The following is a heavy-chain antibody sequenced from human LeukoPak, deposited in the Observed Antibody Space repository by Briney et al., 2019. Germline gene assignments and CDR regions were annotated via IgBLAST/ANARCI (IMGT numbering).Heavy chain of an antibody. Sequence: ASVKVSCKASGYTFTSYGISWVRQAPGQGLEWMGWISAYNGNTNYAQKLQGRVTMTTDTSTSTAYMELSSLRSEDTAVYYCARDLQYYYDSSGYYDFDAFDIWGQGTMVTVSS. V-gene: IGHV1-18*01. CDR3: ARDLQYYYDSSGYYDFDAFDI. J-gene: IGHJ3*02. CDR1: GYTFTSYG. CDR2: ISAYNGNT. D-gene: IGHD3-22*01.